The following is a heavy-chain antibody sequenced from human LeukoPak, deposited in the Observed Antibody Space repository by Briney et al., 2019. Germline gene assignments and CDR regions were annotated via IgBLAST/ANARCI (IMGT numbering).Heavy chain of an antibody. Sequence: KPSETLSLTCDVYGGSLSGYYWSWLRQPPGKGPEWIGEINYGGNTNDNPSLKSRVTISVDTSKNQFSLKLTSVTAADTALYYCARRQRSASAFDVWGQGTMVSVSS. CDR3: ARRQRSASAFDV. J-gene: IGHJ3*01. CDR1: GGSLSGYY. CDR2: INYGGNT. V-gene: IGHV4-34*01.